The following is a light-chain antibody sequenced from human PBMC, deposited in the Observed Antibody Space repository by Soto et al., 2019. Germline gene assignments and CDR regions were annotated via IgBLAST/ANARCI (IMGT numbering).Light chain of an antibody. V-gene: IGLV1-51*01. Sequence: QSVLAQPPSVSAAPGQKVTISCSGSSSNIGGNSVSWYQQLPGTAPKLLIYDDNKRPSGIPGRFSGSESGTSATLGITGLQTGDEADYYCGSWDSSLSAYVFGTGTKVTVL. J-gene: IGLJ1*01. CDR2: DDN. CDR1: SSNIGGNS. CDR3: GSWDSSLSAYV.